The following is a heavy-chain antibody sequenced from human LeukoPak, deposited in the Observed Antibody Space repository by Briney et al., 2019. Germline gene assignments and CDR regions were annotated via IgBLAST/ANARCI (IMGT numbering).Heavy chain of an antibody. J-gene: IGHJ4*02. Sequence: GGSLRLSCAASGFTFDDYAMHWVRQAPGKGLEWVSGISWNSGSIGYADSVKGRFTISRDNAKNSLYLQMNSLRAEDTALYYCAKDTVSSGSYSTRIDYWGQGTLVTVSS. D-gene: IGHD1-26*01. V-gene: IGHV3-9*01. CDR2: ISWNSGSI. CDR3: AKDTVSSGSYSTRIDY. CDR1: GFTFDDYA.